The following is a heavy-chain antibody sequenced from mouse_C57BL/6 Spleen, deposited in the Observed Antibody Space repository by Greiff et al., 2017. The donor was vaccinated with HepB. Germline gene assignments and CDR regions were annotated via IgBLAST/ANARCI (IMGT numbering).Heavy chain of an antibody. CDR1: GYTFTSYW. Sequence: VQLQQPGAELVMPGASVKLSCKASGYTFTSYWMHWVKQRPGQGLEWIGEIDPSDSYTNYNQKFKGKSTLTVDKSSSTAYMQLSSLTSEDSAVYYCARERTVVAPLDYWGQGTTLTVSS. J-gene: IGHJ2*01. CDR2: IDPSDSYT. D-gene: IGHD1-1*01. CDR3: ARERTVVAPLDY. V-gene: IGHV1-69*01.